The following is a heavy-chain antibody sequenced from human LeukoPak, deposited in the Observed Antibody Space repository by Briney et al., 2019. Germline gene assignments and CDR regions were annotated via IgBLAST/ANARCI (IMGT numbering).Heavy chain of an antibody. CDR3: ARGYYPPRWYFDL. D-gene: IGHD3-10*01. Sequence: PSETLSLTCALYGGSFSSYSWSWTWIRQTPEKGLEWIGEIIEKGNANYNPPLKSRVTVDLDTSKNQFSLKLTSMTAADTAMYYCARGYYPPRWYFDLWGRGTLVTVSS. J-gene: IGHJ2*01. CDR1: GGSFSSYS. V-gene: IGHV4-34*01. CDR2: IIEKGNA.